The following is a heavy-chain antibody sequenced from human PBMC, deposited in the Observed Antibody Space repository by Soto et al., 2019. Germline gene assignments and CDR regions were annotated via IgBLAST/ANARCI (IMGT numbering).Heavy chain of an antibody. CDR2: ISSSSSYI. V-gene: IGHV3-21*01. CDR3: ARDGDSGPPGYYYYYYGMDV. Sequence: EVQLVESGGGLVKPGGSLRLSCAASGFTFSSYSMNWVRQAPGKGLEWVSSISSSSSYIYYADSVKGRFTISRDNAKNSLYLQMTSLRAEDTAVYYCARDGDSGPPGYYYYYYGMDVWGQGTTVTVPS. CDR1: GFTFSSYS. D-gene: IGHD5-12*01. J-gene: IGHJ6*02.